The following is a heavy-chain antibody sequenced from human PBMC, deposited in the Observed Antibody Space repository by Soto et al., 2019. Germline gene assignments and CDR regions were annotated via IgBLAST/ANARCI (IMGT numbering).Heavy chain of an antibody. CDR3: AREGDDYCSGSRCFHYCGLDV. CDR2: IEYNAKNR. CDR1: GFTFNSYG. V-gene: IGHV3-33*05. D-gene: IGHD2-15*01. J-gene: IGHJ6*02. Sequence: VQLVESGGGVVQPGTSLRLSCTASGFTFNSYGIHWVRQAPGKGLEWLALIEYNAKNRFYADSVKGRFSISRDNSRNTVYLQVNGLRAEDTAVYYCAREGDDYCSGSRCFHYCGLDVWGQGTTVIVSS.